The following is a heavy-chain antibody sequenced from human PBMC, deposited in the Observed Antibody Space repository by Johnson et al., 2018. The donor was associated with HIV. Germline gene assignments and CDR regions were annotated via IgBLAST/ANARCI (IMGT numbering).Heavy chain of an antibody. Sequence: VQLVESGGGVVQPGRSLRLSCAASGFTFSSYAMHWVRQAPGKGLEWVVVISNDGSIKYNAYSVKGRFTISRDDSKNSLYLQMNSLKTEDTAVYYCARDSSGYSGFDVWGQGTMVTVSS. CDR3: ARDSSGYSGFDV. D-gene: IGHD3-22*01. J-gene: IGHJ3*01. CDR2: ISNDGSIK. V-gene: IGHV3-30-3*01. CDR1: GFTFSSYA.